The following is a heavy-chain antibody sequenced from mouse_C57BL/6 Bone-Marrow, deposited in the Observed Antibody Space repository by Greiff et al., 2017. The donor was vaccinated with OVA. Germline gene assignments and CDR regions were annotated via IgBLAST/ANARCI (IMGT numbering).Heavy chain of an antibody. D-gene: IGHD2-4*01. CDR2: IDPSDSET. CDR1: GYTFTSYW. Sequence: QVQLQQPGAELVRPGSSVKLSCKASGYTFTSYWMHWVKQRPIQGLEWIGNIDPSDSETHYNQKFKDKATLTVDKSSSTAYMQLSSLTSEDSAVYYCARFYYDDASWFAYWGQGTLVTVSA. J-gene: IGHJ3*01. CDR3: ARFYYDDASWFAY. V-gene: IGHV1-52*01.